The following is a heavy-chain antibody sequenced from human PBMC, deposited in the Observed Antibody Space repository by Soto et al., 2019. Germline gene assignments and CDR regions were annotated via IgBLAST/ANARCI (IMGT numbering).Heavy chain of an antibody. CDR2: ISAYNGNT. D-gene: IGHD2-2*01. V-gene: IGHV1-18*01. Sequence: ASVKVSCKASGYTFTSYGISWVRQAPGQGLEWMGWISAYNGNTNYAQKLQGRVTMTTDTSTSTAYMELRSLRSDDTAVYYCARDLIVPAATWFDPSGQGTLVTVSS. J-gene: IGHJ5*02. CDR1: GYTFTSYG. CDR3: ARDLIVPAATWFDP.